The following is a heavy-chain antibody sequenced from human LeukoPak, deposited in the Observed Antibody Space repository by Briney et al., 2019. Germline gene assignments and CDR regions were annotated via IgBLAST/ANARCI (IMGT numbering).Heavy chain of an antibody. CDR2: IYYSGST. J-gene: IGHJ4*02. CDR1: GGSISSYY. V-gene: IGHV4-59*01. CDR3: ARGRGGSYYVGIYFDY. D-gene: IGHD1-26*01. Sequence: SETLSLTCTVSGGSISSYYWNWVRQSPGKGLEWIGYIYYSGSTNYNPSLKSRVTISVDTSKSQFSLKLSSVTAADTAVYYCARGRGGSYYVGIYFDYWGQGTLVTVSS.